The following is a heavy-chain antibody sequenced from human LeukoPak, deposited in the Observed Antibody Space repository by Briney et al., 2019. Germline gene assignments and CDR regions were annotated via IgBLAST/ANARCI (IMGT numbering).Heavy chain of an antibody. CDR3: ARGYVEMATEWFDY. Sequence: KPSETLSLTFAVYGGSFSGDYCSWIRQPPGKGVEWIGEINHSGSTNYNPSLKSRVTISVDTSKNQFSLKLSSVTAADTAVYYCARGYVEMATEWFDYWGQGTLVTVSS. CDR1: GGSFSGDY. CDR2: INHSGST. V-gene: IGHV4-34*01. D-gene: IGHD5-24*01. J-gene: IGHJ4*02.